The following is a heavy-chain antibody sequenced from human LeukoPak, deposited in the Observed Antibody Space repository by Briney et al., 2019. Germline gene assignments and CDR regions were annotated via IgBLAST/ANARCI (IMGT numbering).Heavy chain of an antibody. CDR1: GGSISSGGYS. J-gene: IGHJ3*02. V-gene: IGHV4-30-2*01. D-gene: IGHD6-13*01. Sequence: SETLSLTCAVSGGSISSGGYSWSWIRQPPGKGLEWIGYIYHSGSTYYNPSLKSRVTISVDRSKNQFSLKLSSVTAADTAVYYCARGQDEKILAAAGTAAFDIWGQGTMVTVSS. CDR3: ARGQDEKILAAAGTAAFDI. CDR2: IYHSGST.